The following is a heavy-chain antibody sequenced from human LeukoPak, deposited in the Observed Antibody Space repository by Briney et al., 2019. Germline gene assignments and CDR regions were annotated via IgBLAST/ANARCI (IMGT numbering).Heavy chain of an antibody. CDR3: ARDPPGYCSSTSCYVVDDP. CDR1: GGTFSSYT. V-gene: IGHV1-69*04. D-gene: IGHD2-2*01. Sequence: GASVKVSCKASGGTFSSYTISRVRQAPGQGLEWMGRIIPILGIANYAQKFQGRVTITADKSTSTAYMELSSLRSEDTAVYYCARDPPGYCSSTSCYVVDDPWGQGTLVTVSS. J-gene: IGHJ5*02. CDR2: IIPILGIA.